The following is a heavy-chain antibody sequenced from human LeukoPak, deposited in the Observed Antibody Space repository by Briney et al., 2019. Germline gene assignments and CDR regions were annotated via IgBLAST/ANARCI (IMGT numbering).Heavy chain of an antibody. J-gene: IGHJ4*02. V-gene: IGHV1-2*02. CDR2: INPHSDDR. D-gene: IGHD2-2*01. CDR3: VRDGPCSSTSCQNFDS. CDR1: GYTFTGYY. Sequence: ASVKVSCKASGYTFTGYYIHWVRQAPGQGLEWRGWINPHSDDRNYAQRFQGRVTMTRDTSISTVYMELSGLTSDDTAVYYCVRDGPCSSTSCQNFDSWGQGALVTVSS.